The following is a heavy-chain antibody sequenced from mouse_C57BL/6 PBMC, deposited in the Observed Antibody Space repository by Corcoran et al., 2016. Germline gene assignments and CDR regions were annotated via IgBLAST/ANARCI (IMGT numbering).Heavy chain of an antibody. CDR3: ARQEPSYYAMDY. J-gene: IGHJ4*01. Sequence: EVQLQQSGPELVKPGASVKISCKASGYTFTDYYMNWVKQSHGKSLEWIGDINPNNGGTSYNQKFKGKVTLTVDKSSSTAYMELRSLTSEDSAVYYCARQEPSYYAMDYWGQGTSVTVSS. CDR1: GYTFTDYY. V-gene: IGHV1-26*01. CDR2: INPNNGGT.